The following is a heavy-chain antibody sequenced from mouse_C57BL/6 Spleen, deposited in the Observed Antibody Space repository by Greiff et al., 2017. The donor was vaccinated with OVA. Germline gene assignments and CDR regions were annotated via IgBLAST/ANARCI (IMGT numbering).Heavy chain of an antibody. J-gene: IGHJ4*01. Sequence: EVKLMESGPELVKPGASVKIPCKASGYTFTDYNMDWVKQSHGKSLEWIGDINPNNGGTIYNQKFKGKATLTVDKSSSTAYMELRSLTSEDTAVYYCARWGGNSFYAMDYWGQGTSVTVSS. D-gene: IGHD1-1*02. CDR3: ARWGGNSFYAMDY. V-gene: IGHV1-18*01. CDR2: INPNNGGT. CDR1: GYTFTDYN.